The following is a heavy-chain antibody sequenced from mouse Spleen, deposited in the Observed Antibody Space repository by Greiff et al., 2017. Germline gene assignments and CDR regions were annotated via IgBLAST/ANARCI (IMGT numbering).Heavy chain of an antibody. J-gene: IGHJ2*01. CDR1: GYTFTSYW. CDR3: TRNYDYDALDY. Sequence: LQPGSELVRPGASVKLSCKASGYTFTSYWMHWVKQRPGQGLEWIGNIYPGSGSTNYDEKFKSKATLTVDTSSSTAYMQLSSLTSEDSAVYYCTRNYDYDALDYWGQGTTLTVSS. CDR2: IYPGSGST. V-gene: IGHV1S22*01. D-gene: IGHD2-4*01.